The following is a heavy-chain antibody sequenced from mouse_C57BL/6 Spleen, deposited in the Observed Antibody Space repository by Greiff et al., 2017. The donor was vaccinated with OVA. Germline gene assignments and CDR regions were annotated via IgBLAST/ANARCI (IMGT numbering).Heavy chain of an antibody. CDR2: INPNNGGT. D-gene: IGHD1-1*01. Sequence: EVQLQQSGPELVKPGASVKMSCKASGYTFTDYNMHWVKQSHGKSLEWIGYINPNNGGTSYNQKFKGKATLTVNKSSSTAYMELRSLTSEDSAVYYCASETYGSSPDYYAMDYWGQGTSVTVSS. V-gene: IGHV1-22*01. J-gene: IGHJ4*01. CDR3: ASETYGSSPDYYAMDY. CDR1: GYTFTDYN.